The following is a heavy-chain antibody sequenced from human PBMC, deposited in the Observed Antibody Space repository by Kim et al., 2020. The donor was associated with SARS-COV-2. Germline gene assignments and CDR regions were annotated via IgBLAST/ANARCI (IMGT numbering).Heavy chain of an antibody. D-gene: IGHD3-10*01. CDR2: IIPIFGTA. V-gene: IGHV1-69*13. J-gene: IGHJ6*02. Sequence: SVKVSCKASGGTFSSYAISWVRQAPGQGLEWMGGIIPIFGTANYAQKFQGRVTITADESTSTAYMELSSLRSEDTAVYYCAGLPQDYYGSGSYGGGGGMDVXGQGTTVTVSS. CDR1: GGTFSSYA. CDR3: AGLPQDYYGSGSYGGGGGMDV.